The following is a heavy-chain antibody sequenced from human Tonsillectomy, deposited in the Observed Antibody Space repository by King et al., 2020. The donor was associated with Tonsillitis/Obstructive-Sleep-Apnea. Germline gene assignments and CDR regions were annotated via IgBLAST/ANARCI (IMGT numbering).Heavy chain of an antibody. J-gene: IGHJ4*02. V-gene: IGHV4-39*01. CDR2: IYYSGST. Sequence: QLQESGPGLVKPSETLSLTCTVSGGSISSSSYYWGWIRQPPGKGLEWIGSIYYSGSTYYNPSLKSRVTISVDTSKNQFSLKLSSVTAADTAVYSCARHVRYCSGGSCFLTGFDYWGQGTLVTVSS. D-gene: IGHD2-15*01. CDR3: ARHVRYCSGGSCFLTGFDY. CDR1: GGSISSSSYY.